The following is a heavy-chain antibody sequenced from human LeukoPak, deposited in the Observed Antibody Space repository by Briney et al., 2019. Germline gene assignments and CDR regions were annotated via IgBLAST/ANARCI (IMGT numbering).Heavy chain of an antibody. CDR2: INSDARST. CDR1: GFTFSSYW. Sequence: GGPLSLPCPAPGFTFSSYWMHWVRQAPGKGLVWVSRINSDARSTSYADSVKGRFTISRDNAKNTLYLQMNRLRAGVTAVYYGAKDPVMITFGGVTSWFDYWGQGTLVTVSS. D-gene: IGHD3-16*01. CDR3: AKDPVMITFGGVTSWFDY. V-gene: IGHV3-74*01. J-gene: IGHJ4*02.